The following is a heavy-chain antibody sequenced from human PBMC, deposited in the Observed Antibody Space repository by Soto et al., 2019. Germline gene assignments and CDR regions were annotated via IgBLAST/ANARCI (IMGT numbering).Heavy chain of an antibody. V-gene: IGHV1-46*01. D-gene: IGHD2-2*01. Sequence: QVQLVQSGAEVKKPGASVKISCKSSGYTFTSYYMHWVRQAPGQGLEWMGMINPSGGSTNYAQRFQGRDTMTSDTSTSTVYMDLSDLRSGYTAVYYCARGFCTTTTCLVGDFWGQGTLVTVSS. CDR2: INPSGGST. CDR3: ARGFCTTTTCLVGDF. CDR1: GYTFTSYY. J-gene: IGHJ4*02.